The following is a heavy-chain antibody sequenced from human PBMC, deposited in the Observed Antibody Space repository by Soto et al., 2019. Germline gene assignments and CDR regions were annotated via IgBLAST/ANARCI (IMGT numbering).Heavy chain of an antibody. V-gene: IGHV1-46*01. CDR2: IRPSGGST. CDR1: GYTFTSYY. D-gene: IGHD2-21*02. Sequence: QVQLVQSGAEVKKPGASVKVSCKASGYTFTSYYMHWVRQAPGQGLEWMGIIRPSGGSTTYAQKFQGRVPITRATSTSTVYMELSRLRSEDTAVYYWARDMPYCGGVCHDAFDIWGQGTMVTVSS. CDR3: ARDMPYCGGVCHDAFDI. J-gene: IGHJ3*02.